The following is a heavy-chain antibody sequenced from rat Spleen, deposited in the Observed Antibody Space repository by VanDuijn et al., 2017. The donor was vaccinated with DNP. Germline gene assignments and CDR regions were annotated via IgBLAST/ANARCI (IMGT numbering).Heavy chain of an antibody. J-gene: IGHJ2*01. CDR1: GFTFSSFW. V-gene: IGHV5-58*01. CDR2: IKTDGGTT. Sequence: EVQLVETGGGLVQPGRSLKLSCVASGFTFSSFWMYWIRQAPGKGLEWVSSIKTDGGTTHYPDSVRGRFTISRDNAENTVYLQMNSLRSEDKATYYCVKDGLYGYRLDYWGQGVLVTVSS. CDR3: VKDGLYGYRLDY. D-gene: IGHD1-9*01.